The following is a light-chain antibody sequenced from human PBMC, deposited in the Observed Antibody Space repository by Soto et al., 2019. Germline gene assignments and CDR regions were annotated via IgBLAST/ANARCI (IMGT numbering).Light chain of an antibody. CDR2: GAS. CDR1: QSISGN. V-gene: IGKV3-15*01. J-gene: IGKJ1*01. CDR3: QQYNNWPGT. Sequence: EIIMTQSPATLSVSPGERVTLSCRASQSISGNLAWYQHKPGQAPRLLISGASARATGFPARFSGSGSETEFTLTISSLQSEDFAVYYCQQYNNWPGTFGQGTKVDIK.